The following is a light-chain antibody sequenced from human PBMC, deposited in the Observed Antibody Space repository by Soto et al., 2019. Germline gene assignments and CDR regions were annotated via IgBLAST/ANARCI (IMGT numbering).Light chain of an antibody. CDR3: QQYNDLPLT. Sequence: EVVMTQSPPTLSVSQGERVTLSCRASQSVTNKLAWYQQKPGQGPRLLIYGASTRATGIPARFSGSGSGTEFTLIISSLQSEDCAVYYCQQYNDLPLTFGGGTRVEIK. J-gene: IGKJ4*01. V-gene: IGKV3-15*01. CDR1: QSVTNK. CDR2: GAS.